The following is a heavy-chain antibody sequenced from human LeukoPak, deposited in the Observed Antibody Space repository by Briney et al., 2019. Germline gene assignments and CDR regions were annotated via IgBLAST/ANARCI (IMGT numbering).Heavy chain of an antibody. D-gene: IGHD3-9*01. CDR3: AKRLNYDILTGETPFDY. CDR2: ISYDGSNK. Sequence: GGSLRLSCAASGFTFSSYGMHWVRQAPGKGLEWVAVISYDGSNKYYADSVKGRFTISRDNSKNTLYLQMNSLRAEDTAVYYCAKRLNYDILTGETPFDYWGQGTLATVSS. V-gene: IGHV3-30*18. J-gene: IGHJ4*02. CDR1: GFTFSSYG.